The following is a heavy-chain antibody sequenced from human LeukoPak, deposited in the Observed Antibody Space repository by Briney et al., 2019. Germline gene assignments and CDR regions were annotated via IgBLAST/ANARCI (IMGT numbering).Heavy chain of an antibody. J-gene: IGHJ4*02. CDR2: IYYSGST. V-gene: IGHV4-30-4*08. D-gene: IGHD3-22*01. Sequence: SETLSLTCTVSGGSISSGDYYWSWIRQPPGKGLEWIGYIYYSGSTYYNPSLKSRVTISVDTSKNQFSLKLSSVTAADTAVYYCARDRLTDSSGYIIDYWGQGTLVTVSS. CDR3: ARDRLTDSSGYIIDY. CDR1: GGSISSGDYY.